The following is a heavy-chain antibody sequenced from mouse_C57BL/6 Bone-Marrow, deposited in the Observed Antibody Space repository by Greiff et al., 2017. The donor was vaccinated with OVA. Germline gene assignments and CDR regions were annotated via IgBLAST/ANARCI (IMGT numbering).Heavy chain of an antibody. CDR1: GYTFTGYW. CDR2: ILPGSGST. Sequence: VKLQQSGAELMKPGASVKLSCKATGYTFTGYWIEWVKQRPGHGLEWIGEILPGSGSTNYNEKFKGKATFTADTSSNTAYMQLSRLTTEDSAIYYCARHSSGYVGGYYFDYWGQGTTLTVSS. D-gene: IGHD3-2*02. V-gene: IGHV1-9*01. CDR3: ARHSSGYVGGYYFDY. J-gene: IGHJ2*01.